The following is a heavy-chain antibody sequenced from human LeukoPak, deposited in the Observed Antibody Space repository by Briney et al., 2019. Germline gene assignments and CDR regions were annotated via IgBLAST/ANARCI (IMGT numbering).Heavy chain of an antibody. J-gene: IGHJ4*02. CDR3: ARGAY. CDR1: GGSISSGSFY. Sequence: MPSQTLSLTCTVSGGSISSGSFYWSWIRQPPGKGLEWIGEINHSGSTNYNPSLKSRVTISVDTSKNQFSLKLSSVTAADTAVYYCARGAYWGQGTLVTVSS. V-gene: IGHV4-39*07. CDR2: INHSGST.